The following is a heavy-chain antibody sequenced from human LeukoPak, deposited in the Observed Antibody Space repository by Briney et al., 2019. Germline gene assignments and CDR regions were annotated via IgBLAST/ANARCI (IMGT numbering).Heavy chain of an antibody. V-gene: IGHV4-59*01. CDR3: ARDFYYYDSSGSLWYFDL. D-gene: IGHD3-22*01. J-gene: IGHJ2*01. CDR2: IYHSGSN. Sequence: SETLSLTCTVSGGSISRYYWSWIRQPPGKGLEWIGYIYHSGSNNYNPSLKSRVTISVDTSKNQFSLKLSSVTAADTAVYYCARDFYYYDSSGSLWYFDLWGRGTLVTVSS. CDR1: GGSISRYY.